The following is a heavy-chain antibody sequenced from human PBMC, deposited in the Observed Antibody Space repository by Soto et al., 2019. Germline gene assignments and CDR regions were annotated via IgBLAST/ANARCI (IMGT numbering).Heavy chain of an antibody. Sequence: SETVALSCAVYRGSVCGYYGSWIRQTPGKGLEWIGEINHSGSTNYNPSLKSRVTIPVATSKTRFSWKLTLVPAANRAFYYCGGGWANYYYGMDVGGQGTRVT. V-gene: IGHV4-34*01. CDR1: RGSVCGYY. J-gene: IGHJ6*02. D-gene: IGHD6-19*01. CDR2: INHSGST. CDR3: GGGWANYYYGMDV.